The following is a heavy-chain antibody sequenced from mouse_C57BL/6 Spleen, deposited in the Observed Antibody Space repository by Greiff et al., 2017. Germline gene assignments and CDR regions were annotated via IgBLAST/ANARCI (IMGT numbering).Heavy chain of an antibody. CDR3: ARRGFITTVVATRDYFDY. V-gene: IGHV1-66*01. J-gene: IGHJ2*01. CDR2: IYPGSGNT. Sequence: QVQLQQSGPELVKPGASVKISCKASGYSFTSYYIHWVKQRPGQGLEWIGWIYPGSGNTKYNEKFKGKATLTADTSSSTAYMQLSSLTSEDSAVYYCARRGFITTVVATRDYFDYWGQGTTLTVSS. D-gene: IGHD1-1*01. CDR1: GYSFTSYY.